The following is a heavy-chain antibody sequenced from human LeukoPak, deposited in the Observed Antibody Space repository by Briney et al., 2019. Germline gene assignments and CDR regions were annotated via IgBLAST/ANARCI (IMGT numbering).Heavy chain of an antibody. J-gene: IGHJ4*02. V-gene: IGHV4-39*01. Sequence: PSETLSLTCAVYGGSFSSYYWGWIRQPPGKGLEWIGSIYYSGSTYYNPSLKSRVTISVDTSKNQFSLKLSSVTAADTAVYYCARLGVIIGNDYWGQGTLVTVSS. CDR1: GGSFSSYY. D-gene: IGHD3-3*01. CDR3: ARLGVIIGNDY. CDR2: IYYSGST.